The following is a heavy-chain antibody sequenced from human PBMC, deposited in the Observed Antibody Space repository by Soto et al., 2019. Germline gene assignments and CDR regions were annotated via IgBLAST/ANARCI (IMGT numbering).Heavy chain of an antibody. CDR2: IIPIFPTP. V-gene: IGHV1-69*12. J-gene: IGHJ6*02. Sequence: QVQLVQSGAEVKKPGSSVKISCKASGGTFRTNAFSWVRQAPGQGLAWMGGIIPIFPTPDYAQKCQGRVTITADESPTTTYMELSSLRSEDTATYYCARDKYRQQLGGNYYYIMDVWGQGTTVTVSS. D-gene: IGHD2-2*02. CDR3: ARDKYRQQLGGNYYYIMDV. CDR1: GGTFRTNA.